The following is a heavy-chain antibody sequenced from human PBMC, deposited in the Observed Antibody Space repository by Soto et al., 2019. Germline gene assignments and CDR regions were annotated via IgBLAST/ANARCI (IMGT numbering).Heavy chain of an antibody. D-gene: IGHD2-8*02. CDR2: SGTSRKYI. J-gene: IGHJ3*02. CDR1: GYTFSEYS. CDR3: VRDPYWAFDI. Sequence: GGSLRLSCAASGYTFSEYSMNWVRQAPGKGLEWVSYSGTSRKYIFYADSVRGRFTISRDDAKSSLYLQLNSLRDEDTAVYYCVRDPYWAFDIWGQGTMPTVS. V-gene: IGHV3-48*02.